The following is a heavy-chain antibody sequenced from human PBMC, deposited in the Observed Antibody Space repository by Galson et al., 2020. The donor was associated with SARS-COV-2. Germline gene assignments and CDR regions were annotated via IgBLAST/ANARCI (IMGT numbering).Heavy chain of an antibody. D-gene: IGHD3-22*01. V-gene: IGHV1-2*02. Sequence: ASVKVSCKASGYTFTGYYMHWVRQAPGQGLEWMGWIHPNSGGTNNAQKFQGRVTMTRDTSISTAYMELSRLRSDDTAVYYCAREPHVAYYYGSRRAFVIWGLGTMVTVSS. J-gene: IGHJ3*02. CDR3: AREPHVAYYYGSRRAFVI. CDR1: GYTFTGYY. CDR2: IHPNSGGT.